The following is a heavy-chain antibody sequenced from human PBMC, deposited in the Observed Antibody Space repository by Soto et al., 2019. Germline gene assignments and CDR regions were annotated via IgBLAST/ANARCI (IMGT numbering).Heavy chain of an antibody. D-gene: IGHD2-2*01. CDR3: ARAGYCSSTSCYHYYYCMDV. CDR2: INHSGST. V-gene: IGHV4-34*01. CDR1: GGSFSGYY. Sequence: PSETLSLTCAVYGGSFSGYYWSWIRQPPGKGLEWIGEINHSGSTNYNPSLKSRVTISVDTSKNQFSLKLSSVTAADTAVYYCARAGYCSSTSCYHYYYCMDVWGKGTTVTVSS. J-gene: IGHJ6*03.